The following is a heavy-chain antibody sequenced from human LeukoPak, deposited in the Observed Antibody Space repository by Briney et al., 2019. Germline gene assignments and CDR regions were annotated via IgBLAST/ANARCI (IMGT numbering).Heavy chain of an antibody. CDR3: ARLKVGTMVRGNYYYGMDV. CDR1: GGYLSGYY. V-gene: IGHV4-34*01. CDR2: INHSGST. D-gene: IGHD3-10*01. J-gene: IGHJ6*02. Sequence: SETLSLTCAASGGYLSGYYWSWIRQPPGKGLEWIGEINHSGSTNYNPSLKSRVTISVDTSKNQFSLKLSSVTAADTAVYYCARLKVGTMVRGNYYYGMDVWGQGTTVTVSS.